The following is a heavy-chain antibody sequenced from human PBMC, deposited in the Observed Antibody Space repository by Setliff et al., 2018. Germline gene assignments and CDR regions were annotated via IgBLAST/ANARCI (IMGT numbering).Heavy chain of an antibody. CDR3: VREYSGGGLM. V-gene: IGHV1-18*01. D-gene: IGHD6-19*01. CDR1: GYTFTSYG. Sequence: VQVSCKASGYTFTSYGFSWVRQAPGQGLEWMGWISAYNGNTNYGQKYQGRVTMTTDTSTNTVYMELRSLRSDDTAVYFCVREYSGGGLMWGQGTMVTVSS. CDR2: ISAYNGNT. J-gene: IGHJ3*01.